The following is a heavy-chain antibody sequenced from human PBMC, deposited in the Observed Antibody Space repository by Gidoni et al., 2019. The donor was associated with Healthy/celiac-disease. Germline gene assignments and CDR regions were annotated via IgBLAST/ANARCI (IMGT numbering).Heavy chain of an antibody. CDR1: GFTFSRYA. D-gene: IGHD4-17*01. CDR2: ISYDGSNK. CDR3: ARTPYFYGDYPYAFDI. Sequence: QVQLVESGGGVVQPGRSLRLSCAASGFTFSRYAMHWVRQAPGKGLEWVAVISYDGSNKYYADSVKGRFTISRDNSKNTLYLQMNSLRAEDTAVYYCARTPYFYGDYPYAFDIWGQGTMVTVSS. J-gene: IGHJ3*02. V-gene: IGHV3-30-3*01.